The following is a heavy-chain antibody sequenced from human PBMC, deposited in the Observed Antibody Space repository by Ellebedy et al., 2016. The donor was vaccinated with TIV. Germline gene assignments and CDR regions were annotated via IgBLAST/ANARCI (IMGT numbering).Heavy chain of an antibody. Sequence: SETLSLXXIVSGGSISKYYWSWIRQSPGKGLEWIGYISDSGTTNYSPSLKSRVTISVDTSKNQFSLKLSSVTAADTAVYYCARYRSGIVVVPAHYGMDVWGQGTTVTVSS. CDR3: ARYRSGIVVVPAHYGMDV. CDR1: GGSISKYY. J-gene: IGHJ6*02. V-gene: IGHV4-4*08. CDR2: ISDSGTT. D-gene: IGHD2-2*01.